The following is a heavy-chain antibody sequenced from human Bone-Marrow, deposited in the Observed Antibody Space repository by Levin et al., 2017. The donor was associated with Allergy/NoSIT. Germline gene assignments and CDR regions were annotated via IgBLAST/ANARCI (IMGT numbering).Heavy chain of an antibody. V-gene: IGHV3-48*03. CDR3: ASRVTISGVGYYFNY. CDR1: GFSFSNFN. D-gene: IGHD3-3*02. CDR2: ISSSGNSR. J-gene: IGHJ4*02. Sequence: LSLTCAASGFSFSNFNMNWVRQAPGKGLEWISAISSSGNSRYYADSVKGRFTVSRDNVWNPLSLQMNSLRAEDTALYYCASRVTISGVGYYFNYWGQGVPVTVSS.